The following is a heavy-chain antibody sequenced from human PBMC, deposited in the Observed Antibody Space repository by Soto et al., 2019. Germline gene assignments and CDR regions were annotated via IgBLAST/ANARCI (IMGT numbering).Heavy chain of an antibody. CDR1: GFTFTSSA. D-gene: IGHD6-19*01. V-gene: IGHV1-58*02. J-gene: IGHJ6*02. Sequence: QMQLVQSGPEVKKPGTSVKVSCKASGFTFTSSAMQWVRQARGQRLEWIGWIVVGSGNTNYAQKFQERVTITRDMSTSTAYMELSSLRSEDTAVYYCAAEPLAVAGGYYYYGMDVWGQGTTVTVSS. CDR2: IVVGSGNT. CDR3: AAEPLAVAGGYYYYGMDV.